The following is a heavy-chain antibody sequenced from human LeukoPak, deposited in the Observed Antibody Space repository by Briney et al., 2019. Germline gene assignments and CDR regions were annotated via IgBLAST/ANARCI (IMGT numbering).Heavy chain of an antibody. Sequence: GGSLRLSCAASGFTFDDYAMHWVRQAPGKGLEWVSLISWDGGSTYYADSVKGRFTISRDNIKNSLYLQMNSLRAEDTALYYCAEDRADSGSYSYFDYWGQGTLVTVSS. V-gene: IGHV3-43D*03. CDR1: GFTFDDYA. D-gene: IGHD1-26*01. J-gene: IGHJ4*02. CDR2: ISWDGGST. CDR3: AEDRADSGSYSYFDY.